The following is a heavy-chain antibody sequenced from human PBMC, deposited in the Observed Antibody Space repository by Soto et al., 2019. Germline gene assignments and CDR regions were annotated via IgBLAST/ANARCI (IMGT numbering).Heavy chain of an antibody. D-gene: IGHD3-10*01. CDR1: GYTFTRYY. J-gene: IGHJ6*02. V-gene: IGHV1-46*01. CDR3: ARKRFFRRGHRVPYYLSGLAV. CDR2: INPSGGST. Sequence: APVKVSCKASGYTFTRYYMHCVRQTTGQGLEWMGIINPSGGSTSYAQKFQGRVTMTRDTSTSTVYMELSSLRSEDTAVDYCARKRFFRRGHRVPYYLSGLAVWGQGTSVTV.